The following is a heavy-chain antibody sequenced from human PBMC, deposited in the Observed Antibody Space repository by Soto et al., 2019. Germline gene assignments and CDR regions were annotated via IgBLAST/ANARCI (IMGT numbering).Heavy chain of an antibody. Sequence: ASVTVSCKASGYTFTSYGISWVRQAPGQGLEGMGWISAYNGNTNYAQKLQGRVTMTTDTPTSIAYMELRSLRSDDTAVYYCAREDDSNYCSGGSCYSVPWGQGTLVTVSS. CDR3: AREDDSNYCSGGSCYSVP. D-gene: IGHD2-15*01. J-gene: IGHJ5*02. V-gene: IGHV1-18*01. CDR2: ISAYNGNT. CDR1: GYTFTSYG.